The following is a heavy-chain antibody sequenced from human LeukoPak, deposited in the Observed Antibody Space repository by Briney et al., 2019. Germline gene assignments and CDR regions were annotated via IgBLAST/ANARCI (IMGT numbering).Heavy chain of an antibody. J-gene: IGHJ4*02. Sequence: PAGSLTLSCAASGLTFRSLGMSWVLQPPGNQLETFPGISSTASSPYYADSVKGRFTISRDNYRNTMLLQMNSLRGDATALYYCAKGHPSYNWHFIDYWGQGTLVTVSS. D-gene: IGHD1-1*01. CDR3: AKGHPSYNWHFIDY. CDR2: ISSTASSP. V-gene: IGHV3-23*01. CDR1: GLTFRSLG.